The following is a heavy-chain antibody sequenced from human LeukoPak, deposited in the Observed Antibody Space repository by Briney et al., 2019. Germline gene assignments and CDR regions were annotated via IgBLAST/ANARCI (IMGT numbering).Heavy chain of an antibody. CDR1: GFNLTDYW. J-gene: IGHJ6*02. Sequence: GGSLRLSCAASGFNLTDYWMSWFRQAPGKGLEWVANIKQDGSEKSYVDSVKGRFTVSRDNAKNSLFLQLNSLRAEDTAVYYCACVDIAMLYDYNYGVDVWGQGTTVTVSS. CDR3: ACVDIAMLYDYNYGVDV. V-gene: IGHV3-7*01. CDR2: IKQDGSEK. D-gene: IGHD5-12*01.